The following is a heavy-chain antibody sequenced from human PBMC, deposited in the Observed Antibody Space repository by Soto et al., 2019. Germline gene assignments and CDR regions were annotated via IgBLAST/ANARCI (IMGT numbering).Heavy chain of an antibody. V-gene: IGHV4-34*01. Sequence: SETLSLTCAVYGGSFSGYYWSWIRQPPGKGLEWIGEINHSGSTNYNPSLKSRVTISVDTSKNQFSLKLSSVTAADTAVYYCARGALVVVPAATLAEYFQHWGQGTLVTVSS. CDR3: ARGALVVVPAATLAEYFQH. CDR2: INHSGST. J-gene: IGHJ1*01. CDR1: GGSFSGYY. D-gene: IGHD2-2*01.